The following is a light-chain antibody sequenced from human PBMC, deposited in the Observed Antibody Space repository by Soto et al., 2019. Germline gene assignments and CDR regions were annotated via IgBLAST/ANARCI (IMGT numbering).Light chain of an antibody. CDR3: QQSYSTLPTWT. V-gene: IGKV1-39*01. CDR1: QSITRY. J-gene: IGKJ1*01. CDR2: TAS. Sequence: DIQMPQSPSSLSASVGDRVSITCRASQSITRYLNWYQQKPGKAPGLLISTASTLQSGVPSRFSGSGSGTDFTLTISSLQPEDVATYYCQQSYSTLPTWTFGQGTKVEIK.